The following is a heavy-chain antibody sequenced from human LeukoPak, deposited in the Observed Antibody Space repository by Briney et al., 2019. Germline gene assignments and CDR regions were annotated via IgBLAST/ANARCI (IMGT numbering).Heavy chain of an antibody. J-gene: IGHJ3*02. CDR2: IYDSGST. Sequence: SETLSLTCTVSGGSISSGDYYWSWIRQPPGKGLEWIGSIYDSGSTNYNPSLKSRVTISLDTSKNQFSLRLTSVTAADTAVYYCARWQNYDSGSYYLHAFDIWGRGTLVTVSS. D-gene: IGHD3-22*01. CDR3: ARWQNYDSGSYYLHAFDI. CDR1: GGSISSGDYY. V-gene: IGHV4-61*08.